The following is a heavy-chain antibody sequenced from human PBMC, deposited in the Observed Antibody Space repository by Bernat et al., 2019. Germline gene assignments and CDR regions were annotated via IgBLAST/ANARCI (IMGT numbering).Heavy chain of an antibody. CDR2: IYSGGST. V-gene: IGHV3-66*01. D-gene: IGHD3-22*01. Sequence: EVQLVESGGGLVQPGGSLRLSGAASGFTVSSNYMSWVRQAPGKGLEWVSVIYSGGSTYYADSVKGRFTISRDNSKNTLYLQMNSLRAEDTAVYYCARGDSNYYDSSTLDSWGQGTLVTVSS. CDR3: ARGDSNYYDSSTLDS. J-gene: IGHJ4*02. CDR1: GFTVSSNY.